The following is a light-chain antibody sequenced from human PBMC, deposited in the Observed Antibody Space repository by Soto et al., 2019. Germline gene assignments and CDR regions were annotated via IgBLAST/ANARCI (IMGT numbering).Light chain of an antibody. CDR3: QQSYITLT. CDR2: TAS. V-gene: IGKV1-39*01. Sequence: DIQMTQSPSSLSASVGDRVTITCRASQSICSYLNWYQQKPGKAPKLLIYTASSFQSGVPSRFSGSGSGTDFTLTISSLQPEDFATYYCQQSYITLTFGPGTKVDIK. CDR1: QSICSY. J-gene: IGKJ3*01.